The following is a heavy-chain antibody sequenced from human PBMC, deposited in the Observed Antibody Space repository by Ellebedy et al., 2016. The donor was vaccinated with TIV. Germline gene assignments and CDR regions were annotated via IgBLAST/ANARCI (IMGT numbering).Heavy chain of an antibody. V-gene: IGHV3-30*04. CDR1: GFTFSSYA. CDR2: ISYDGSNK. D-gene: IGHD6-19*01. Sequence: GGSLRLSXAASGFTFSSYAMHWVRQAPGKGLEWVAVISYDGSNKYYADSVKGRFTISRDNSKNTLYLQMNSLRAEDTAVYYCAKETRQWLAFDYWGQGTLVTVSS. CDR3: AKETRQWLAFDY. J-gene: IGHJ4*02.